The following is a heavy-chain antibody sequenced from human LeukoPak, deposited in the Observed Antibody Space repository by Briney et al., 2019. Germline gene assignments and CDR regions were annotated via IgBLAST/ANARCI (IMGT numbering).Heavy chain of an antibody. Sequence: GGSLRHSCAASGFTFSSYAMSWVRQAPGKGLEWVSAISGSGGSTYYADSVKGRFTISRDNSKNTLYLQMNSLRAEDTAVYYCAKAPAATIHFDYWGRGTLVTVSS. CDR1: GFTFSSYA. CDR3: AKAPAATIHFDY. V-gene: IGHV3-23*01. J-gene: IGHJ4*02. D-gene: IGHD5-24*01. CDR2: ISGSGGST.